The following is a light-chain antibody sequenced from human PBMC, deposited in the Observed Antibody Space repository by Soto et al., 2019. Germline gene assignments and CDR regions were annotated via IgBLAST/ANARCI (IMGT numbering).Light chain of an antibody. CDR2: EVS. J-gene: IGLJ3*02. Sequence: QSALTQPASVSGSPGQSITISCTGTSSDVGGYNYVSWYQQHPGKAPKLMIYEVSNRPSGVSNRFSGSKSGNTASLTISGLQAEDEADYYCSSYTSSNTLTWVFGGGTKLTVL. CDR1: SSDVGGYNY. CDR3: SSYTSSNTLTWV. V-gene: IGLV2-14*01.